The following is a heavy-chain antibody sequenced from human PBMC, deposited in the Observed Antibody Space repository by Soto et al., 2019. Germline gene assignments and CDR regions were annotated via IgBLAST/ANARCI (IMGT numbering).Heavy chain of an antibody. Sequence: GESLKISCKGSGYSFSNYWIVWVRQMPGKGLEWMGIIYPGDSETKYSPSFQGQVTISADKSINTAYLQWSSLKASDTAMYYCARTAAAGKYYYGVDVWGQGTTVTVSS. V-gene: IGHV5-51*01. CDR1: GYSFSNYW. CDR3: ARTAAAGKYYYGVDV. CDR2: IYPGDSET. D-gene: IGHD6-13*01. J-gene: IGHJ6*02.